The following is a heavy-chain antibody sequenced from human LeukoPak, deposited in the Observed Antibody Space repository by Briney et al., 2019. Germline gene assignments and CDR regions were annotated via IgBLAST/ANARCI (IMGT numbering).Heavy chain of an antibody. D-gene: IGHD6-19*01. CDR3: ARFGPVAGYSDY. CDR1: VYTFTSYG. J-gene: IGHJ4*02. Sequence: ASVKVSCKASVYTFTSYGISWVRQAPGQGLEWMGWISPYNGNTNYAQSLQGRVTMTTDTSTSTAYMELRSLISDDTAVYYCARFGPVAGYSDYWGQGTLVTVSS. CDR2: ISPYNGNT. V-gene: IGHV1-18*01.